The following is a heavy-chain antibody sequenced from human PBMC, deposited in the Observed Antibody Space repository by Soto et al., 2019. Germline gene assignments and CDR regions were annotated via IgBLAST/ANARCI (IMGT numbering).Heavy chain of an antibody. CDR3: TALRRDGYNSGYGMDV. D-gene: IGHD5-12*01. CDR1: GFTFSGSA. V-gene: IGHV3-73*02. CDR2: IRSKANSYAT. J-gene: IGHJ6*02. Sequence: EVQLVESGGGLVQPGGSLKLSCAASGFTFSGSAMHWVRQASGKGLEWVGRIRSKANSYATAYAASVKGRFTISRDDSKNTAYLQMNSLKTEDTAMYYCTALRRDGYNSGYGMDVWGQGTTVTVSS.